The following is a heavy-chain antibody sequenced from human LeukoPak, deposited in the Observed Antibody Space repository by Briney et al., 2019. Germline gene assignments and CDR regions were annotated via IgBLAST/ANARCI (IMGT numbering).Heavy chain of an antibody. V-gene: IGHV3-30*04. D-gene: IGHD4-17*01. J-gene: IGHJ4*02. CDR3: ARDLVDYVQQN. CDR2: ISYDGSNK. CDR1: GFTFSSYA. Sequence: GGSLRLSCAASGFTFSSYAMHWVRQAPGKGLEWVAVISYDGSNKYYADSVKGRFTISRDNSKNTLYLQMNSLRAEDTAVYYCARDLVDYVQQNWGQGTLVTVSS.